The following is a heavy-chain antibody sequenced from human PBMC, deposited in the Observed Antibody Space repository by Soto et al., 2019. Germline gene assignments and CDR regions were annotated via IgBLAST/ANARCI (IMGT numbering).Heavy chain of an antibody. CDR2: LYWDDEK. D-gene: IGHD3-10*01. J-gene: IGHJ4*02. CDR1: GFSLSTSGVG. CDR3: AHSAYFDSGKQFDY. V-gene: IGHV2-5*02. Sequence: QITLKESGPTLVKPTQTLTLTCTFSGFSLSTSGVGVGWIRQPPGKALEWLAILYWDDEKRYSPSLKTRLTVTKDNSKNQVVLTMNNVDPVDTATDYCAHSAYFDSGKQFDYWCQGTLVSVFS.